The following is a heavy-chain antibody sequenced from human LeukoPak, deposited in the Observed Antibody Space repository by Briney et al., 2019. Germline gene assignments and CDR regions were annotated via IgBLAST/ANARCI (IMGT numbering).Heavy chain of an antibody. J-gene: IGHJ4*02. V-gene: IGHV3-15*01. Sequence: GGSLSPACAASGFTFSNAWMSWVRQAPGKGLEWVGRIKSKTDGGTTDYAAPVKGRFTISRDDSKNTLYLQMNSLKTEDTAVYYCTTEPTYYYDSSGYSELDYWPRGTLVTVSS. D-gene: IGHD3-22*01. CDR3: TTEPTYYYDSSGYSELDY. CDR1: GFTFSNAW. CDR2: IKSKTDGGTT.